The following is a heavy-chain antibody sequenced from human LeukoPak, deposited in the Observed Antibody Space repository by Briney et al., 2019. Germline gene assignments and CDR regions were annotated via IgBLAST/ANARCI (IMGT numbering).Heavy chain of an antibody. CDR1: GCTFTGYY. J-gene: IGHJ4*02. CDR2: INPNSGGT. D-gene: IGHD4-17*01. V-gene: IGHV1-2*06. CDR3: ASEGYGDYAFDY. Sequence: ASVKVSCKASGCTFTGYYMHWVRQAPGQGLEWMGRINPNSGGTNYAQKFQGRVTMTRDTSISTAYMELSRLRSDDTAVYYCASEGYGDYAFDYWGQRTLVTVSS.